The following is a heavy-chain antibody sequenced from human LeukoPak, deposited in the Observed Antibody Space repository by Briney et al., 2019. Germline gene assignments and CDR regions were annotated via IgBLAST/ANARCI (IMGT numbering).Heavy chain of an antibody. CDR1: GFTFSTYG. V-gene: IGHV3-30*02. Sequence: GGSLRLSCAASGFTFSTYGMHWVRQAPGKGLEWVALIWYDGSNKYYADSVKGRFTISRDNYKNTLYLQMNSLRAEDTAVYYCARDQGCTSTNCYSLFFHSWGQGTLVTVSS. CDR2: IWYDGSNK. CDR3: ARDQGCTSTNCYSLFFHS. D-gene: IGHD2-2*01. J-gene: IGHJ4*02.